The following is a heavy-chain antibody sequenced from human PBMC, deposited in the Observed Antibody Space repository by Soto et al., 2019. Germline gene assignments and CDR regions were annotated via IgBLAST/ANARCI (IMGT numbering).Heavy chain of an antibody. V-gene: IGHV2-5*01. CDR3: AHSPWGKLRYFDWLPRRWFDP. Sequence: SGPTLVNPTQTLTLTCTFSGFSLSTSGVGVGWIRQPPGKALEWLALIYWNDDKRYSPSLKSRLTITKDTSKNQVVLTMTNMDPVDTATYYFAHSPWGKLRYFDWLPRRWFDPWGQGTLVTASS. J-gene: IGHJ5*02. CDR1: GFSLSTSGVG. D-gene: IGHD3-9*01. CDR2: IYWNDDK.